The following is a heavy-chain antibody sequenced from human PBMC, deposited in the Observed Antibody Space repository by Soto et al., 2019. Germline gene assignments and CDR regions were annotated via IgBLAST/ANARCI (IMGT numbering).Heavy chain of an antibody. Sequence: SLRLSCSASGFTFSSYDRHWVRQGPGKGLEWVSAIGTAGDTNYAGSVKGRFTISRENAKNSLYLQMNSLRAGDTAIYFCARAIGPTLFDYWGQGTLVTVSS. D-gene: IGHD3-22*01. J-gene: IGHJ4*02. CDR3: ARAIGPTLFDY. V-gene: IGHV3-13*04. CDR2: IGTAGDT. CDR1: GFTFSSYD.